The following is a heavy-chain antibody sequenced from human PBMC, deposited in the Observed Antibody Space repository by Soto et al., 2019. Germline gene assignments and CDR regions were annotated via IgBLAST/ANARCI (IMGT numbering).Heavy chain of an antibody. CDR3: ARRTSGWYSDY. CDR1: GFTFSSYS. D-gene: IGHD6-19*01. J-gene: IGHJ4*02. Sequence: EVQLVESGGGLVQPGGSLRLSCAASGFTFSSYSMIWVRQPPGKGLECISYIDSGGTTIYQTDSVKGRFAISRDNAKNSLYLQMNSLRGADTAVYYCARRTSGWYSDYWGLGTLVTVSS. V-gene: IGHV3-48*01. CDR2: IDSGGTTI.